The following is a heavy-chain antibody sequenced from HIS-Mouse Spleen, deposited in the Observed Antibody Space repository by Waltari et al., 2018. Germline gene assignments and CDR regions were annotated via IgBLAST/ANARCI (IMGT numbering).Heavy chain of an antibody. Sequence: QVQLVQSGAEVKKPGSSVKVSCKASGGTFSSYAISWVRQAPGQGLEWMGGIIPSFGTANYAQKFQGRVTITADESTSTAYMELSSLRSEDTAVYYCARNWGGPYDHYYYYGMDVWGQGTTVTVSS. V-gene: IGHV1-69*01. CDR2: IIPSFGTA. CDR3: ARNWGGPYDHYYYYGMDV. CDR1: GGTFSSYA. D-gene: IGHD7-27*01. J-gene: IGHJ6*02.